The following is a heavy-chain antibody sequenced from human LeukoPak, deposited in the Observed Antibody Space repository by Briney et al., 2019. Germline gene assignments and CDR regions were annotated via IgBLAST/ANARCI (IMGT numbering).Heavy chain of an antibody. D-gene: IGHD1-26*01. CDR1: GFTFRYYW. J-gene: IGHJ4*02. CDR2: INTDGSHT. V-gene: IGHV3-74*01. Sequence: PGGSLRLSCAASGFTFRYYWIHWVRQVPGKGLVWLSRINTDGSHTNYADSVKDRFTMSRDNAKNTVHLQMNSLTAEDTAVYYCARVAVGPTYFDLWGQGTLVTVSS. CDR3: ARVAVGPTYFDL.